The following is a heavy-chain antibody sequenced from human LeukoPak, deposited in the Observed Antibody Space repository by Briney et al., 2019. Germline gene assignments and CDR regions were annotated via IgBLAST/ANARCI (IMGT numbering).Heavy chain of an antibody. Sequence: GASVKVSCKASGYSFSNYGISWVRQAPGQGLEWMGWISAYNDLTKYAEKLQGRVTMTTDTSTSTAYMELSRLRSDDTAVYYCARTTSQLDRDYWGQGTLVTVSS. CDR1: GYSFSNYG. CDR2: ISAYNDLT. V-gene: IGHV1-18*01. CDR3: ARTTSQLDRDY. D-gene: IGHD1-1*01. J-gene: IGHJ4*02.